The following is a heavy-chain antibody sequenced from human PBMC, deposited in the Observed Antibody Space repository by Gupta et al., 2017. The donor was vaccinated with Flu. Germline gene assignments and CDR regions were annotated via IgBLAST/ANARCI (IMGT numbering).Heavy chain of an antibody. V-gene: IGHV4-59*01. CDR2: IYYSGST. CDR1: GASLSSYY. D-gene: IGHD6-6*01. Sequence: QVQLQSSGPGLVKPSETLSLTCVVSGASLSSYYWVRIRQPPGKGLEWIGYIYYSGSTNYNPSLKSRVTISVDTSKNQFSLKLSSVTAADTAVYYCARDSSSPEGGFDYWGQGTLVTVSS. CDR3: ARDSSSPEGGFDY. J-gene: IGHJ4*02.